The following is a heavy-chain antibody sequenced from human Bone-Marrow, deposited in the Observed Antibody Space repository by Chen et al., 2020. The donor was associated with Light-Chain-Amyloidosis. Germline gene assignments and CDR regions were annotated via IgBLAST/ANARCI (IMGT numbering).Heavy chain of an antibody. D-gene: IGHD3-16*02. Sequence: QVQLQLSGPGLVKPSETLYLKCSVPGDSITSSTDYWGWIRQPPGKGLEYIASIYSSGSSYYKPSLKSRFTISVDTSKNQFSLRLTPATAADTAVYYCVRSRYSTGPFEVWGQGSLVTVSS. CDR2: IYSSGSS. CDR3: VRSRYSTGPFEV. J-gene: IGHJ1*01. V-gene: IGHV4-39*07. CDR1: GDSITSSTDY.